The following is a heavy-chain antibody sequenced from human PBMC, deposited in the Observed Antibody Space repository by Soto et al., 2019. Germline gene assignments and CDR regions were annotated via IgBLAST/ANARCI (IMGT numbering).Heavy chain of an antibody. V-gene: IGHV3-43D*03. D-gene: IGHD1-26*01. Sequence: GGSLRLSCAASGFTFDDYAMHWVRQAPGKGLEWVSLISWDGGSTYYADSVKGRFTISRDNSKNSLYLQMNSPRAEDTALYYCAKSRSGSYYYYYGMDVWGQGTTVTVSS. CDR3: AKSRSGSYYYYYGMDV. J-gene: IGHJ6*02. CDR1: GFTFDDYA. CDR2: ISWDGGST.